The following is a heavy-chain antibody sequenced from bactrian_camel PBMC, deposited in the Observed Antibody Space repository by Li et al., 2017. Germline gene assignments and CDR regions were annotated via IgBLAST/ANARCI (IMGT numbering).Heavy chain of an antibody. CDR3: KTAGSSYRSIWCERGL. V-gene: IGHV3S53*01. Sequence: HVQLVESGGGSVQAGGSLRLSCTAPGFTSNNCGVYWYRQAAGNKREWVSSISSTGSTSYADSVKGRFTISKDKAKDAVYPQMNSLKPEDTAMYSCKTAGSSYRSIWCERGLWGQGTQVTVS. J-gene: IGHJ4*01. CDR2: ISSTGST. D-gene: IGHD6*01. CDR1: GFTSNNCG.